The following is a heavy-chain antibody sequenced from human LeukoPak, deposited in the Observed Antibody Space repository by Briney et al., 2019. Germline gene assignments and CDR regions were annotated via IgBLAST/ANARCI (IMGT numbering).Heavy chain of an antibody. CDR2: IYYSGST. J-gene: IGHJ4*02. Sequence: SETLSLTCTVSGGSISSSSYYWGWIRQPPGKGLEWIGSIYYSGSTYYNPSLKSRVTISVDTSKNQFSLKLSSVTAADTAMYYCARGYSDFDYWGQGTLVTVSS. CDR1: GGSISSSSYY. V-gene: IGHV4-39*01. D-gene: IGHD5-18*01. CDR3: ARGYSDFDY.